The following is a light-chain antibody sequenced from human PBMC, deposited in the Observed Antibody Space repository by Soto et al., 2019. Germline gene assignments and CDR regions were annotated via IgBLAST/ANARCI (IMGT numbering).Light chain of an antibody. CDR1: TSDVGAYNY. J-gene: IGLJ3*02. CDR3: SSYTVSNTAV. Sequence: QSALTQPASVSGFPGQSVSISCTGSTSDVGAYNYVAWYQLKPGKAPRLLIYEVDHRPSGISPRFSGSKSGNTASLTISGLQTDDEADYYCSSYTVSNTAVFGGGTKVTVL. CDR2: EVD. V-gene: IGLV2-14*01.